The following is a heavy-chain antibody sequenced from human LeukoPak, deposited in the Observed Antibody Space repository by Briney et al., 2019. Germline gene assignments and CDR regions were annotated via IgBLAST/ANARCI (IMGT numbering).Heavy chain of an antibody. D-gene: IGHD2-21*02. CDR1: GYTFTSYD. CDR2: MNPNSGNT. CDR3: ARALCGGDCYSGWFDP. V-gene: IGHV1-8*01. Sequence: ASVKVSCKASGYTFTSYDINWVRQATGQGLEWMGWMNPNSGNTGHAQKFQGRVTMTRNTSISTAYMELSSLRSEDTAVYYCARALCGGDCYSGWFDPWGQGTLVTVSS. J-gene: IGHJ5*02.